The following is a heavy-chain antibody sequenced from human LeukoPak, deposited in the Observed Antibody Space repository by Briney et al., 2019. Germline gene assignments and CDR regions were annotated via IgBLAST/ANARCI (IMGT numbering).Heavy chain of an antibody. J-gene: IGHJ4*02. CDR2: IYPGDSDP. CDR1: GYTFTTYW. CDR3: VRHGLGSSWFVFDY. V-gene: IGHV5-51*01. D-gene: IGHD6-13*01. Sequence: GESLKISCKGSGYTFTTYWIGWVRQMPGKGLEWMGIIYPGDSDPRYRPSFQGQVTISADKSISTAYLQWSSLKASDSAMYYCVRHGLGSSWFVFDYWGQGTLVTVSS.